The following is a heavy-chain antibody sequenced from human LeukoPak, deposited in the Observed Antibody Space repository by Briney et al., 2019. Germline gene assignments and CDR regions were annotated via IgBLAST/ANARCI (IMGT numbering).Heavy chain of an antibody. CDR1: RFTFSTYW. D-gene: IGHD6-13*01. CDR3: ARLGTAEGTLEDY. J-gene: IGHJ4*02. CDR2: IKNDGTEK. Sequence: GGSLRLSCAASRFTFSTYWMSWVRQPPGKGLEWVANIKNDGTEKYYVDSAKGRFTISRDNAKTSLYLQMTSLRAEDTAVYYCARLGTAEGTLEDYWGQGTLVTVSS. V-gene: IGHV3-7*01.